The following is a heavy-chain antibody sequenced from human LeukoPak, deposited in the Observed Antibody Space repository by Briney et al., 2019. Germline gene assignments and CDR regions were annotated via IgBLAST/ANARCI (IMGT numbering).Heavy chain of an antibody. CDR1: GFTFSSYE. V-gene: IGHV3-48*03. CDR3: ARTGFATIDRLVYNYYAMDV. J-gene: IGHJ6*04. CDR2: ISGGGSTI. D-gene: IGHD5-12*01. Sequence: GGSLRLSCAASGFTFSSYEMNWVRQAPGEGLEWISYISGGGSTIYYADSVKGRFTISRDNAKNSLYLQMNSLRADDTAVYYCARTGFATIDRLVYNYYAMDVWGKGTTVTVSS.